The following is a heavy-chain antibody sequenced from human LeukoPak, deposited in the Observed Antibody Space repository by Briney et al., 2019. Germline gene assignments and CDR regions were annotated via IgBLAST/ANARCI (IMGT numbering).Heavy chain of an antibody. CDR2: IYSGGST. CDR3: ARDVQNGDYDY. V-gene: IGHV3-53*01. D-gene: IGHD4-17*01. Sequence: PGGSLRLSCAASGFTVSSNYMSWVRQAPGKGLEWVSVIYSGGSTYYADSVKGRFTISRDNSKNTLYLQMNSLRAEDTAVYYCARDVQNGDYDYWGQGTLVTVSS. J-gene: IGHJ4*02. CDR1: GFTVSSNY.